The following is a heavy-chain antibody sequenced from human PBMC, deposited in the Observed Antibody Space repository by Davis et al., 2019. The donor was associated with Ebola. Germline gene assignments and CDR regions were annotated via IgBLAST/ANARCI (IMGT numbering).Heavy chain of an antibody. CDR2: IYYSGST. Sequence: SETLPLTCTVSGGSISNYYWSWIRQPPGKGLEWIGYIYYSGSTNYNPSLKSRVTISVDTSKNQFSLKLSSVTAADTAVYYCARASRYYYDSSGYYVGYAFDIWGQGTMVTVSS. CDR3: ARASRYYYDSSGYYVGYAFDI. CDR1: GGSISNYY. D-gene: IGHD3-22*01. J-gene: IGHJ3*02. V-gene: IGHV4-59*01.